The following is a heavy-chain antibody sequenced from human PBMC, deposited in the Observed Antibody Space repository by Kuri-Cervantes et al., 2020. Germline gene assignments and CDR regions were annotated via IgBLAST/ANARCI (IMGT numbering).Heavy chain of an antibody. J-gene: IGHJ5*02. CDR3: ARAALLRYFDWLNWFDP. CDR2: INHSGST. CDR1: GGSFSGYY. Sequence: ESLKISCAVYGGSFSGYYWSWIRQPPGKGLEWIGEINHSGSTNYNPSLKSRVTISVDTSKNQFSLKLSSVTAADTAVYYCARAALLRYFDWLNWFDPWGQGTLVTVSS. D-gene: IGHD3-9*01. V-gene: IGHV4-34*01.